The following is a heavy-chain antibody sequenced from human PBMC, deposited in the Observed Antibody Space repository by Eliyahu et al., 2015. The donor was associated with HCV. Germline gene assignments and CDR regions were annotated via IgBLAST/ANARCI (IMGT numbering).Heavy chain of an antibody. D-gene: IGHD1-26*01. Sequence: EVKKPGSSVKVSCKASGGTFSNYAISWVRHAPGQGLEWMGGIIPIFGTANYAQMFQGRVTITADKSTSTAYMGAERFGIWGPGRLFCARAGEMGATGTSYAFDMWGPGTKVTVSS. V-gene: IGHV1-69*06. CDR1: GGTFSNYA. J-gene: IGHJ3*02. CDR2: IIPIFGTA. CDR3: ARAGEMGATGTSYAFDM.